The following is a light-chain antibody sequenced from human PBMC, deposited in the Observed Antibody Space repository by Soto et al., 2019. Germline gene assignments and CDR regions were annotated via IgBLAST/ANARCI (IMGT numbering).Light chain of an antibody. J-gene: IGKJ4*01. CDR3: QQYGSSPA. Sequence: EIVLTQSPGTLSLSPGGRATLSCRASQSVSSTYLAWYQQKPGQAPRLLIYGASSRATGIPDRFSGSGSGTDFTLTISRLEPEDLAEYYCQQYGSSPAFGGGTKVEIK. CDR1: QSVSSTY. CDR2: GAS. V-gene: IGKV3-20*01.